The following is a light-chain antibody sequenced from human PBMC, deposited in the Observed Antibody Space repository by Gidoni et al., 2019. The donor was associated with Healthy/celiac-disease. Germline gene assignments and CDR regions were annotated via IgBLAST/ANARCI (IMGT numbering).Light chain of an antibody. Sequence: LVLTQSPGTLSLSPGERATLSCSASQSVSSSYLTCYQQKTGQAPRLLIYGASSRATGIPDRFSGSGSGTDFTITISRLEPEDFTVYYWQQYGSSPWTFGQXTKVEIK. CDR3: QQYGSSPWT. J-gene: IGKJ1*01. V-gene: IGKV3-20*01. CDR2: GAS. CDR1: QSVSSSY.